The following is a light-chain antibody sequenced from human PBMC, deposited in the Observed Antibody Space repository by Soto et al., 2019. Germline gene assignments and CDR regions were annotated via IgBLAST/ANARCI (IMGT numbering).Light chain of an antibody. CDR3: NSYTSSSTRV. J-gene: IGLJ3*02. V-gene: IGLV2-14*01. CDR2: EVT. CDR1: SSDIGGYNF. Sequence: QFALTQPASVSGSPGQSITISCTGTSSDIGGYNFVSWYQQHPGKAPKLMIYEVTNRPSGVSNRFSGSKSGNTASLTISGLQAEDEADYYCNSYTSSSTRVFGGGTKLTVL.